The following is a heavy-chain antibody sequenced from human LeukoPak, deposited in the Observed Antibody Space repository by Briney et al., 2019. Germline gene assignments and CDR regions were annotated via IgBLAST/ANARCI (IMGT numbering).Heavy chain of an antibody. CDR3: ARHWYYYGSGSYVDYFDY. CDR2: IFLSGST. J-gene: IGHJ4*02. Sequence: SETLSLTCTVSGDSISSSSYYWGWIRQPPGKGLEWIGGIFLSGSTYYNPSLKSRVTISVDTSKNQFSLKLSSVTAADTAVYYCARHWYYYGSGSYVDYFDYWGQGTLVTVSS. D-gene: IGHD3-10*01. CDR1: GDSISSSSYY. V-gene: IGHV4-39*01.